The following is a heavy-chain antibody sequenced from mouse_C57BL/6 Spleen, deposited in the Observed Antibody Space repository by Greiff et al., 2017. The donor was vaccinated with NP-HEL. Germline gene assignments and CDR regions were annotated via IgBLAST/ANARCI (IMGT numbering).Heavy chain of an antibody. V-gene: IGHV1-15*01. J-gene: IGHJ4*01. CDR3: TVNYYGPSMDY. D-gene: IGHD1-1*01. CDR1: GYTFTDYE. Sequence: QVQLQQSGAELVRPGASVTLSCKASGYTFTDYEMHWVKQTPVHGLEWIGAIDPETGGTAYNQKFKGKAILTADKSSSTAYMELRSLTSEDSAVYYCTVNYYGPSMDYWGQGTSVTVSS. CDR2: IDPETGGT.